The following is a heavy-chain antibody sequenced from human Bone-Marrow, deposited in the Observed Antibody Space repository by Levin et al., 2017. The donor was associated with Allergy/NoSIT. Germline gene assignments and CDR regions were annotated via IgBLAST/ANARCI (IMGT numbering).Heavy chain of an antibody. V-gene: IGHV3-74*01. Sequence: GESLKISCAVSGFTFSSHWMHWVRQAPGKGLVWVSRTSSDGTTTTYADSVKGRFTISRDNAKNTLYLQMNSLRAEDTAVYYCTRRGKEVWFGDDDYFDHWGQGTLVTVSS. D-gene: IGHD3-10*01. CDR3: TRRGKEVWFGDDDYFDH. CDR2: TSSDGTTT. J-gene: IGHJ4*02. CDR1: GFTFSSHW.